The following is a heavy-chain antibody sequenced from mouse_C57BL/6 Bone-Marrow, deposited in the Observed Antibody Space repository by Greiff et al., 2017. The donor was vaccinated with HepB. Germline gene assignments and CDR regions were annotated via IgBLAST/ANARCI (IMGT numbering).Heavy chain of an antibody. D-gene: IGHD2-5*01. CDR3: AKGPTYYSNTNWYFDV. CDR1: GFSFTSYG. Sequence: VKLQESGPGLVAPSQRLSITCTVSGFSFTSYGVDWVRQPPGKGLEWLGVIWGGGNTKYNSALMSRLSISKDNSKSQVFLKMNSLQTDDTAMYYCAKGPTYYSNTNWYFDVWGTGTTVTVSS. J-gene: IGHJ1*03. CDR2: IWGGGNT. V-gene: IGHV2-9*01.